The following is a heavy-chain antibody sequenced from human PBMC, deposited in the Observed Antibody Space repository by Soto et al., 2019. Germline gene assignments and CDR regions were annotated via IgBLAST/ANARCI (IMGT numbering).Heavy chain of an antibody. CDR2: IDNDGSST. V-gene: IGHV3-74*03. CDR1: GFTLSNYW. CDR3: ARGSRTGDY. J-gene: IGHJ4*02. D-gene: IGHD6-6*01. Sequence: EVQLVESGGGLVQPGGSLRLSCAASGFTLSNYWMHWVRQAPGKGPVWVARIDNDGSSTTYADSVKGRFTSSGDIAKNTMYLQINSLRVQNTALYYCARGSRTGDYRGQGSLVTVSS.